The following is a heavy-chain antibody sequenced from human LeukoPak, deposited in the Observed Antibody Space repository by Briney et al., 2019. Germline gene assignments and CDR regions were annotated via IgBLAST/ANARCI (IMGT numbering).Heavy chain of an antibody. Sequence: SVKVSCKASGGAFSSYSISWVRQAPGQGLEWMGRFIPILGIANYAQKFQGRVTITADKSTSTAYMELSSLRSEDTAVYYCARVFLSSPFDYWGQGTLVTVSS. D-gene: IGHD2-21*01. CDR2: FIPILGIA. J-gene: IGHJ4*02. CDR1: GGAFSSYS. V-gene: IGHV1-69*04. CDR3: ARVFLSSPFDY.